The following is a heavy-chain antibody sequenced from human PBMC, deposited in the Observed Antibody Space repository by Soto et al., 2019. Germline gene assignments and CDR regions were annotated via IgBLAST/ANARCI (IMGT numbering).Heavy chain of an antibody. CDR2: IYWNDDK. V-gene: IGHV2-5*01. Sequence: QITLKESGPTLVKPTQTLTLTCTFSGFSLSTSGVGVGWIRQPPGKALEWLALIYWNDDKRYSPSLKSRITITKDTSKNQVVLTMTNMDPVDTATYYCARKIVVVPAALAAFDIWGQGTMVTVSS. CDR3: ARKIVVVPAALAAFDI. J-gene: IGHJ3*02. D-gene: IGHD2-2*01. CDR1: GFSLSTSGVG.